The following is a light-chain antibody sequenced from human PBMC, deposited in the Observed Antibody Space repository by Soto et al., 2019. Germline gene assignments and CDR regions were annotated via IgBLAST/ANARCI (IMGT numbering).Light chain of an antibody. Sequence: QSVLTQPPSVSGAPGQRVTISCTGSSSNIGAGYDVHWYQQLPGTAPKLLIYGHSNRPSGVPDRVSGSKSGTSASQAITGLQAEDGADYYGQDSASRLSGSHVVFGGGTKLTGL. CDR1: SSNIGAGYD. CDR2: GHS. V-gene: IGLV1-40*01. J-gene: IGLJ2*01. CDR3: QDSASRLSGSHVV.